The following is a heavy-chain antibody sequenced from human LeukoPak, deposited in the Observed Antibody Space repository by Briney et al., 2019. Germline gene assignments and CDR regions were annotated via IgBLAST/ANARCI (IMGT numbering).Heavy chain of an antibody. CDR1: GGTFSSYA. J-gene: IGHJ6*03. CDR2: IIPIFGTA. D-gene: IGHD2-15*01. CDR3: AREGCSGGSCPNYYYYYMDV. Sequence: SVKVSCKASGGTFSSYAISWVRRAPGQGLEWMGGIIPIFGTANYAQKFQGRVTITTDESTSTAYMELSSLRSEDTAVYYCAREGCSGGSCPNYYYYYMDVWGKGTTVTVSS. V-gene: IGHV1-69*05.